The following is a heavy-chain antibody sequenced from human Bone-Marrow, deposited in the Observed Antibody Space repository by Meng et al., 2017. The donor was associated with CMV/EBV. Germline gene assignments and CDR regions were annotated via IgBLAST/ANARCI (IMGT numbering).Heavy chain of an antibody. CDR2: IRYDGSNK. CDR3: AKDMRISSIAARSALDY. V-gene: IGHV3-30*02. D-gene: IGHD6-6*01. CDR1: GFTFSSYG. Sequence: GESLKISCAASGFTFSSYGMHWVRQAPGKGLEWVAFIRYDGSNKYYADSVKGRFTISRDNSKNTLYLQMNSLRAEDTAVYYCAKDMRISSIAARSALDYWGQGTLVNVSS. J-gene: IGHJ4*02.